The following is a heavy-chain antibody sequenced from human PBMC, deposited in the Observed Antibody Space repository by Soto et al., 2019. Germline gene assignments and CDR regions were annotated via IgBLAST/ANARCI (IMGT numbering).Heavy chain of an antibody. CDR1: GYTFSSYG. D-gene: IGHD4-17*01. CDR3: AICDFGDYVPPLDL. CDR2: ISVYNGHT. J-gene: IGHJ5*02. Sequence: QVHLMQSGAEVKSPGASVRVSCKASGYTFSSYGVSWVRQAPGQGLEFMGWISVYNGHTNYAQKFQGRVTMTTDTSTSTAYMELRSLRSADTAVYFCAICDFGDYVPPLDLWGQGTLVTVSA. V-gene: IGHV1-18*01.